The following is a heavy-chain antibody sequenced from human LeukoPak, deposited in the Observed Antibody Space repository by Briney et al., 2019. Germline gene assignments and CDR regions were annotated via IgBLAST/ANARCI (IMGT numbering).Heavy chain of an antibody. CDR2: ISGSGGST. J-gene: IGHJ6*02. Sequence: PGGSLRLSCAASGFTFSSYAMSRVRQAPGEGLEWVSAISGSGGSTYYADSVKGRFTISRDNSKNTLYLQMNSLRAEDTAVYYCAKVEWEPSRLYYYYYGMDVWGQGTTVTVSS. D-gene: IGHD1-26*01. CDR1: GFTFSSYA. V-gene: IGHV3-23*01. CDR3: AKVEWEPSRLYYYYYGMDV.